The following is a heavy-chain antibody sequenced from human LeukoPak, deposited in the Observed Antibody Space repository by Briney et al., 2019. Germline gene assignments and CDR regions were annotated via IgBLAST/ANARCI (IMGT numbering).Heavy chain of an antibody. CDR2: ISSSSSYI. CDR3: ASEYCSSTSCRLQH. Sequence: GGSLRLSCAASGFTFSSYSMNWVRQAPGKGLEWVSSISSSSSYIYYADSVKGRFTISRDNAKNSLYLQMNSLRAEDTAVYYCASEYCSSTSCRLQHWGQGTLVTVSS. V-gene: IGHV3-21*01. D-gene: IGHD2-2*01. J-gene: IGHJ1*01. CDR1: GFTFSSYS.